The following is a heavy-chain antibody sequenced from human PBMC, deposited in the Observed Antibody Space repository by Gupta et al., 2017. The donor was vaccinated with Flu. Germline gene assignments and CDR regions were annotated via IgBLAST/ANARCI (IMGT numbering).Heavy chain of an antibody. D-gene: IGHD6-19*01. J-gene: IGHJ3*02. Sequence: SYWSWIRQPAGKGLEWIGRIYTSGSTNYNPSLKSRVTMSVDTSKNQFSLKLSSVTAADTAVYYCASQGRAVAGTPLAFDIWGQGTMVTVSS. CDR1: SY. CDR2: IYTSGST. CDR3: ASQGRAVAGTPLAFDI. V-gene: IGHV4-4*07.